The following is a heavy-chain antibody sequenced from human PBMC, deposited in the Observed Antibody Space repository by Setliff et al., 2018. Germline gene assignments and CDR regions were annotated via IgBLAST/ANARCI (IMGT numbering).Heavy chain of an antibody. CDR1: GFTFSTYA. CDR3: ARDSSHFIRVLDS. J-gene: IGHJ4*02. D-gene: IGHD3-10*01. V-gene: IGHV3-23*01. CDR2: ISGGSGRT. Sequence: GSLRLSCAASGFTFSTYAMSWVRQAPGKGLEWVSAISGGSGRTYYVATVKGRFTISRDNAKNSLFLQMDNLRAESTAQYFCARDSSHFIRVLDSWGQGTLVTVSS.